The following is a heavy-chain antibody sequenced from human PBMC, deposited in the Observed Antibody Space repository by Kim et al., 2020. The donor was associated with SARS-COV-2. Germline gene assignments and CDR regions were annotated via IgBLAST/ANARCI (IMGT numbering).Heavy chain of an antibody. J-gene: IGHJ4*02. CDR2: SRSSYI. V-gene: IGHV3-21*01. CDR3: ARARVH. Sequence: SRSSYIYAADSLKGRFTISRDNAKTSLYLQMNSLGAEDTAVYYCARARVHWGQGTLVTVSS.